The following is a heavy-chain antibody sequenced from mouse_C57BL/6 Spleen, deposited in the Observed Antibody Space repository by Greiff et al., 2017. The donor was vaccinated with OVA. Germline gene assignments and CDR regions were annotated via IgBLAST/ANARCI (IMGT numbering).Heavy chain of an antibody. CDR2: ISYSGST. CDR1: GYSITSGYD. J-gene: IGHJ1*03. D-gene: IGHD2-4*01. V-gene: IGHV3-1*01. Sequence: EVMLVESGPGMVKPSRSLSLTCTVTGYSITSGYDWHWIRHFPGNKLEWMGYISYSGSTNYNPSLKSRISITHDTSKNHFFLKLNSVTTEDTATYYCARGNDYDLYWYFDVWGTGTTVTVSS. CDR3: ARGNDYDLYWYFDV.